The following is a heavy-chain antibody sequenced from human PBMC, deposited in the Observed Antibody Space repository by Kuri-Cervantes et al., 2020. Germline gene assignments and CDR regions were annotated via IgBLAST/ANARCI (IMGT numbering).Heavy chain of an antibody. V-gene: IGHV3-23*01. CDR3: AKTETPSRVGTTKYYYDTDV. D-gene: IGHD1-1*01. CDR1: GFTFSSYA. CDR2: ISSSGGST. J-gene: IGHJ6*03. Sequence: GGSLRLSCAAFGFTFSSYAMSWVRQAPEKGLEWVSAISSSGGSTYYADSVKVRFTISRDNFKNTLYLQMNSVRAVDTAVYYCAKTETPSRVGTTKYYYDTDVWGKGTTVTVSS.